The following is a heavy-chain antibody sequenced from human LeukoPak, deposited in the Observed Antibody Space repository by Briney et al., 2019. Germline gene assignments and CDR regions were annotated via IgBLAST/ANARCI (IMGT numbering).Heavy chain of an antibody. J-gene: IGHJ6*03. CDR1: GGSISSYY. Sequence: SETLSLTCTVSGGSISSYYWSWIRQPPGKGLEWIGYIYYSGSTNYNPSLKSRVTISADTSKNQFSLKLSSLTAADTAVYYCARVKAVAGIYYYYYMDVWGKGTTVTVSS. D-gene: IGHD6-19*01. CDR2: IYYSGST. V-gene: IGHV4-59*01. CDR3: ARVKAVAGIYYYYYMDV.